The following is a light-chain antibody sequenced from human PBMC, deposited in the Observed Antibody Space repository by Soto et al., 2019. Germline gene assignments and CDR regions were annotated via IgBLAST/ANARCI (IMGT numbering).Light chain of an antibody. CDR2: RNN. V-gene: IGLV1-47*01. CDR1: TSNIGTFY. CDR3: AAWDDSLSGLWV. Sequence: QSVLTQPPSASSTPGQTVTISCSGSTSNIGTFYVYWYQHLPGTAPKLLIYRNNQRPSGVPDRFSGSKSGTSASLAISGLRSEDEADYYCAAWDDSLSGLWVFGGGTKLTVL. J-gene: IGLJ3*02.